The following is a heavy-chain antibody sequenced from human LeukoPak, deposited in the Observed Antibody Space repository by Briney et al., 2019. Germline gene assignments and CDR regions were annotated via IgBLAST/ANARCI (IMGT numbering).Heavy chain of an antibody. V-gene: IGHV4-39*01. D-gene: IGHD2-2*01. CDR1: GGSISSSSYY. CDR2: IYYSGST. Sequence: SETLSLTWTVSGGSISSSSYYWGWIRQHPGKGLEWIGSIYYSGSTYYNPSLKSRVTISVDTSKNQFSLKLSSVTAADTAVYYCARGGRGSSTNCWFDYWGQGTLVTVSS. J-gene: IGHJ4*02. CDR3: ARGGRGSSTNCWFDY.